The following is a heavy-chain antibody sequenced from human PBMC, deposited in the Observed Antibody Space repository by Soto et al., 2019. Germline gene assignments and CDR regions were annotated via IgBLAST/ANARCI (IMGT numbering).Heavy chain of an antibody. J-gene: IGHJ4*02. D-gene: IGHD3-10*01. CDR3: AKPEEVVRGFDF. CDR1: GFSFGHSA. Sequence: GWSLRLSCAASGFSFGHSAMSWVRQAPGKGLEWVAAISGTGGAAYYADSVKGRFTISRDNSRNTLFLQMNSLRVDDTAIYHCAKPEEVVRGFDFWGLGTLVTVSS. V-gene: IGHV3-23*01. CDR2: ISGTGGAA.